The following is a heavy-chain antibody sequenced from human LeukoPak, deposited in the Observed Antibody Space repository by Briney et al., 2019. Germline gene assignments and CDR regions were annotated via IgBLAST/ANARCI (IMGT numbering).Heavy chain of an antibody. CDR3: ARGREWGGSRNYYYYGMDV. D-gene: IGHD2-15*01. J-gene: IGHJ6*02. Sequence: ASVKVSCKASGYTFTSYDINWVRQATGQGLEWMGWMNPNSGNTGYAQKFQGRVTMTRNTSISTAYMELSSLRSEDTAVYYCARGREWGGSRNYYYYGMDVWGQGTTVTVSS. V-gene: IGHV1-8*01. CDR1: GYTFTSYD. CDR2: MNPNSGNT.